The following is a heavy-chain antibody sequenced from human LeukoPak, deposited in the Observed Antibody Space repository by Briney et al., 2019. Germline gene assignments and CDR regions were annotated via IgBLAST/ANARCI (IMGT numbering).Heavy chain of an antibody. CDR2: ISESGDTP. J-gene: IGHJ6*03. Sequence: GGSLRLSCTASGFTFSSYALSWVRQAPGKGLEWVSSISESGDTPYYADSVKGLFTISRDNSKNTLYLQMSSQRAEDTAVYYCAMTTQEYSGPSHYYYYMDAWGKGTTVTVSS. V-gene: IGHV3-23*01. D-gene: IGHD5-12*01. CDR3: AMTTQEYSGPSHYYYYMDA. CDR1: GFTFSSYA.